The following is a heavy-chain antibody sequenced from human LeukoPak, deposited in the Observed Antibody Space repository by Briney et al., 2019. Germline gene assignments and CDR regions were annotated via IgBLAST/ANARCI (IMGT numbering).Heavy chain of an antibody. J-gene: IGHJ4*02. CDR3: ALEGYSSGWQDFGY. D-gene: IGHD6-19*01. CDR2: IKQDGSEK. CDR1: GFTFSSYW. V-gene: IGHV3-7*01. Sequence: GGSLRLSCAASGFTFSSYWMSWVRQAPGKGLEWVANIKQDGSEKYYVDSVKGRFTISRDNAKNSLYLQMNSLRAEDTAVYYCALEGYSSGWQDFGYWGQGTLVTVSS.